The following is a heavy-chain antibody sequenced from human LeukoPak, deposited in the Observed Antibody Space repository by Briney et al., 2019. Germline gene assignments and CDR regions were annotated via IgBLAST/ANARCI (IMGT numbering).Heavy chain of an antibody. CDR2: ISSSSSTM. CDR3: ARDARPTSRYMDV. Sequence: GGSLRLSCAASGFTFSSYSMNWVRQAPGKGLEWVSYISSSSSTMYYADSVKGRFTISRDSAKNSLYLQMNSLRAEDTAVYYCARDARPTSRYMDVWGKGTTVTVSS. J-gene: IGHJ6*03. V-gene: IGHV3-48*01. CDR1: GFTFSSYS. D-gene: IGHD2-2*01.